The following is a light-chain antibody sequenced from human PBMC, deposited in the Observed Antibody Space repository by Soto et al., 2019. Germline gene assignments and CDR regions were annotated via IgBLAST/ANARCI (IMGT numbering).Light chain of an antibody. CDR1: SSDVGGYDL. CDR3: CSYAGSRTFV. CDR2: EDT. J-gene: IGLJ3*02. V-gene: IGLV2-23*02. Sequence: QSVLTQPASVSGSPGQSITISCTGTSSDVGGYDLVSWYQQHPGKAPKLMIFEDTARPSGISNRFSGSKSGDTASLTISRLQAEDEAHSYCCSYAGSRTFVFGGGTKVTVL.